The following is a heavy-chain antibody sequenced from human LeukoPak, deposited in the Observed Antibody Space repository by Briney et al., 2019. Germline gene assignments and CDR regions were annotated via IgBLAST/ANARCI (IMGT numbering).Heavy chain of an antibody. V-gene: IGHV3-15*07. D-gene: IGHD3-10*01. CDR2: IKTKTDGGAL. CDR3: TTGIDDGGGY. Sequence: GGSLRLSCTTSGFTFSKVWMNWVRQTPGKGLEWVGRIKTKTDGGALEYAAPVKGRFTISRDDSQNTVFLQMNSLKIEDTAIYYCTTGIDDGGGYWGQGTLVTVS. J-gene: IGHJ4*02. CDR1: GFTFSKVW.